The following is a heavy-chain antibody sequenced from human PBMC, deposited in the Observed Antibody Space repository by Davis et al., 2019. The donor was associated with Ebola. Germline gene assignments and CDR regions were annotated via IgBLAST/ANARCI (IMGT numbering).Heavy chain of an antibody. CDR1: GFTFSSYG. CDR2: IWYDGSNK. Sequence: GESLKIPCAASGFTFSSYGMHWVRQAPGKGLEWVAVIWYDGSNKYYADSVKGRFTISRDNSKNTLYLQMNSLRAEDTAVYYCARGRDYVWGSYRDDAFDIWGQGTMVTVSS. D-gene: IGHD3-16*02. CDR3: ARGRDYVWGSYRDDAFDI. V-gene: IGHV3-33*01. J-gene: IGHJ3*02.